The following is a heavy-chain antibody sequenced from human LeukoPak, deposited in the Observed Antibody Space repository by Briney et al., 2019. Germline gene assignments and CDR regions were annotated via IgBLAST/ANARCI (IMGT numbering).Heavy chain of an antibody. CDR3: AKTTTRYYYYMDV. J-gene: IGHJ6*03. CDR1: GFTFSSYG. Sequence: PGGSLRLSCAASGFTFSSYGMHWVRQAPGKGLEWVAFIRYDGSNKYYADSVKGRFTISRDNSKNTLYLQMNSLRAEDTAVYYCAKTTTRYYYYMDVWGKGTTVTISS. D-gene: IGHD4-17*01. V-gene: IGHV3-30*02. CDR2: IRYDGSNK.